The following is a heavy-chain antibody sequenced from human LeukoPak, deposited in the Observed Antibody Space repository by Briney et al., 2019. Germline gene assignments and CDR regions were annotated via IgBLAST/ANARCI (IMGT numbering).Heavy chain of an antibody. CDR3: ARAVGPFDY. J-gene: IGHJ4*02. V-gene: IGHV3-33*08. CDR2: IWNDGSNK. D-gene: IGHD2-15*01. CDR1: GFTFSNYG. Sequence: GGSLRLSCAASGFTFSNYGMSWVRQAPGKGLEWVAVIWNDGSNKYYADSVKGRFTISRDNSRDTLYLQMNSLRAEDMAVYYCARAVGPFDYWGQGTLVTVSS.